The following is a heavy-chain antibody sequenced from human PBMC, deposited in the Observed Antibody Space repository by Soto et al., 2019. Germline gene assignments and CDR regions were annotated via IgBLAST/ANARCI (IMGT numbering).Heavy chain of an antibody. J-gene: IGHJ5*02. CDR2: INHRGYT. Sequence: QVHLQQWGAGLLKPSETLSLTCAVYGESFIGYYWTWIRQPPGKGLEWIGEINHRGYTNYNPSLKSLVTISIDTSKNQFSLKLPSVTAADTSVSCCARTDIVTTNWFDPWGRGTLVTVSS. D-gene: IGHD5-12*01. V-gene: IGHV4-34*02. CDR3: ARTDIVTTNWFDP. CDR1: GESFIGYY.